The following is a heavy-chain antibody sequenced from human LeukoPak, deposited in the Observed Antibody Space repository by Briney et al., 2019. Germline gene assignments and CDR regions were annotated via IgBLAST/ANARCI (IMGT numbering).Heavy chain of an antibody. CDR1: GGSISSGGYY. D-gene: IGHD3-10*01. V-gene: IGHV4-30-2*01. Sequence: SETLSLTCTVSGGSISSGGYYWSWIRQPPGKGLEWIGYIYHSGSTYYNPSFKSRVTISVDKSKNQFSLELSSVTAADTAVYYCAREYPPITMVRGAMGYWGQGTLVTVSS. J-gene: IGHJ4*02. CDR2: IYHSGST. CDR3: AREYPPITMVRGAMGY.